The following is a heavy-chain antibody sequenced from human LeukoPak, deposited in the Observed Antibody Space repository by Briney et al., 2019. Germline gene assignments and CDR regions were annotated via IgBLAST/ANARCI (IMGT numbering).Heavy chain of an antibody. V-gene: IGHV4-59*05. Sequence: PSETLSLTCTVSGGSISSYYWSWIRQPPGKGLEWIGSIYYSGSTYYNPSLKSRVTISVDTSKNQFSLKLSSVTAADTAVYYCATPRFGELFLNYWGQGTLVTVSS. D-gene: IGHD3-10*02. CDR3: ATPRFGELFLNY. J-gene: IGHJ4*02. CDR2: IYYSGST. CDR1: GGSISSYY.